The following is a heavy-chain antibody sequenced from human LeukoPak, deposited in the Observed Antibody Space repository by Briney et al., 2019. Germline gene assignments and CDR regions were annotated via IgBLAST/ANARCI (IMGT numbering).Heavy chain of an antibody. V-gene: IGHV4-59*01. J-gene: IGHJ3*02. CDR1: GGXISNYY. CDR2: IYYSGST. CDR3: ARGYYDSGSHIDAFDI. Sequence: SETLSLTCTVSGGXISNYYCSWIRQPPGRGLDWLGVIYYSGSTNYNPSLKSRVTISVDTSKSQFSLKLSSVTAADTAVYYCARGYYDSGSHIDAFDIWGQGTMVTVSS. D-gene: IGHD3-10*01.